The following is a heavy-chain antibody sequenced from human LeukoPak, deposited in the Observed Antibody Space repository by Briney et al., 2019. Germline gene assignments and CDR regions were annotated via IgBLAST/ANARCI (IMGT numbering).Heavy chain of an antibody. CDR3: ARGLGHSSSDY. Sequence: SETQSLTCAVYGVSFSDYYWSWIRQPPGKGLEWIGEINHSGSTIYNPSLRSRVTISVDTSKNQFSLKLSSVTAADTAVYFCARGLGHSSSDYWGQGTLVTVSS. J-gene: IGHJ4*02. CDR2: INHSGST. V-gene: IGHV4-34*01. D-gene: IGHD6-6*01. CDR1: GVSFSDYY.